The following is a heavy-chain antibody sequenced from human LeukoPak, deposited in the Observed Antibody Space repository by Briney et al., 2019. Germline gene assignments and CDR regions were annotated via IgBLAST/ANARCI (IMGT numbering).Heavy chain of an antibody. J-gene: IGHJ6*03. V-gene: IGHV1-18*01. D-gene: IGHD5-18*01. CDR3: AREGGYSYGPYYYYMDV. CDR1: GYTFTSYG. CDR2: ISAYNGNT. Sequence: ASVKVSCKASGYTFTSYGISWVRQAPGQGLEWTGWISAYNGNTNYAQKLQGRVTMTTDTSTSTAYMELRSLRSDDTAVYYCAREGGYSYGPYYYYMDVWGKGTTVTVSS.